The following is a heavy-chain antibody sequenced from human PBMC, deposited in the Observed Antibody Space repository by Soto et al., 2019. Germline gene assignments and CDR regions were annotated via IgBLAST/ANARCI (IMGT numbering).Heavy chain of an antibody. CDR2: TSANGGST. CDR1: GFTFSSHA. D-gene: IGHD3-9*01. V-gene: IGHV3-23*01. J-gene: IGHJ4*02. Sequence: EVQLLESGGGLVQPGGSLRLSCAASGFTFSSHAMSWVRQAPGKGLEWVSGTSANGGSTYYTDSVKGRFTISRDNAKNTLYLQMNRLRAEDTAVYYCAKAISTSRTLLDYWGKGTRVTVSS. CDR3: AKAISTSRTLLDY.